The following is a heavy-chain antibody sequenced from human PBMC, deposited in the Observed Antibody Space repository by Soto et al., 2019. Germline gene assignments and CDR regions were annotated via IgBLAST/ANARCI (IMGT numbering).Heavy chain of an antibody. CDR3: GRDLAAADY. V-gene: IGHV1-46*01. CDR1: GYIFINYY. Sequence: QVHLVQSGAEVKEPGASVKVSCKASGYIFINYYIHWVRQAPGQGLEWIGIINPNGGSTNYAQKVRGGVTIAREKSSSKDYMLLSGQRADDEAVYYWGRDLAAADYWGQGTLVTVSS. CDR2: INPNGGST. D-gene: IGHD6-13*01. J-gene: IGHJ4*02.